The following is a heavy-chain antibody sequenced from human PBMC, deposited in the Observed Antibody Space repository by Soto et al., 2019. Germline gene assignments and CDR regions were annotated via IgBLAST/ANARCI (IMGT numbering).Heavy chain of an antibody. V-gene: IGHV1-69*13. CDR1: GGSFSSFA. CDR2: IIPIFGAA. Sequence: SVKVSCKASGGSFSSFAISWVRQAPGQGLEWMGGIIPIFGAASYGQRIQGRVTLTADESTSTAFMELSSLSSEDTAVYYCATSGECGGDCYVYRMDVWGQGTTVTV. J-gene: IGHJ6*02. CDR3: ATSGECGGDCYVYRMDV. D-gene: IGHD2-21*02.